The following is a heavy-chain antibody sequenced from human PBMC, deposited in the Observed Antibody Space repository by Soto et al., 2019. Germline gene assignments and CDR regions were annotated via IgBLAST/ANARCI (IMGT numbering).Heavy chain of an antibody. CDR2: ISGYNGNT. Sequence: ASVKVSCKASGYTFTRYGISWVRQAPGQGLEWMGWISGYNGNTNYAQKFQGRVTMTADTSTTTAYMELRSLRSDDTAVYYCARSSVKNYNCFDPWGQGTLVTSPQ. D-gene: IGHD4-17*01. CDR3: ARSSVKNYNCFDP. V-gene: IGHV1-18*01. CDR1: GYTFTRYG. J-gene: IGHJ5*02.